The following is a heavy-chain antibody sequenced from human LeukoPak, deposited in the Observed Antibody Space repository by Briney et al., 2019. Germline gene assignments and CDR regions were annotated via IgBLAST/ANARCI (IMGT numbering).Heavy chain of an antibody. CDR2: IYGTGST. CDR1: GYSLGKNYY. Sequence: PSETLSLTCAVSGYSLGKNYYWGWIRPPPGKGLEWRGRIYGTGSTSYNPSLMNRVTMSVDTSKNHFSLKLTSVTAADTAVYYCARYDSRGSASTRFDYWGQGILVTISS. CDR3: ARYDSRGSASTRFDY. D-gene: IGHD3-16*01. J-gene: IGHJ4*02. V-gene: IGHV4-38-2*01.